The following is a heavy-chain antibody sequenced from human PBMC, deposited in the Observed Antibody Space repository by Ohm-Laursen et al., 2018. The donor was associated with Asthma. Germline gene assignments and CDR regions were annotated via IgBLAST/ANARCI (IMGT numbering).Heavy chain of an antibody. CDR3: AKPISTGTTWGHDFDV. CDR1: GFSLTRYA. V-gene: IGHV3-23*01. J-gene: IGHJ3*01. D-gene: IGHD4-17*01. CDR2: ISGRGDST. Sequence: SLRLSCAAYGFSLTRYAMSWVRQAPGKGLKWVSGISGRGDSTYYADSVKGRFTISRDNSRRTLYLHMNSLTAEDTAVYYCAKPISTGTTWGHDFDVWGQGTMVTVST.